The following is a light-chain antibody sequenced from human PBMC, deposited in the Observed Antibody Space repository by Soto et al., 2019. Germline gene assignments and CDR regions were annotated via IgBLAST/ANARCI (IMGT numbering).Light chain of an antibody. CDR1: QSVSSY. V-gene: IGKV3-11*01. J-gene: IGKJ5*01. CDR3: QQRSNWST. Sequence: EIVLTQSPATLSLSPGERATLSCRASQSVSSYLAWYQQKPGQAPRLLIYYASNRATGIPARFSGSGSGTDFTLTISSLEPEDFAVYYCQQRSNWSTFGQGTRLEIK. CDR2: YAS.